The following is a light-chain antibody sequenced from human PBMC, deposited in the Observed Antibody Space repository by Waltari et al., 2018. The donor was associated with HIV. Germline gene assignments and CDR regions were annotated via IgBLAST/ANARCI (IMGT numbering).Light chain of an antibody. V-gene: IGLV2-23*02. J-gene: IGLJ2*01. CDR2: DVG. CDR1: SRDIGAYNY. Sequence: QPALAQPASVSGSPGQSITIPCTGTSRDIGAYNYVSWYQQHPGKAPKLIIYDVGTRPSGVSDRFSGSKSGNTASLTISGLQSEDAADYHCCAYAGPTGLSEVFGGGTKLTVL. CDR3: CAYAGPTGLSEV.